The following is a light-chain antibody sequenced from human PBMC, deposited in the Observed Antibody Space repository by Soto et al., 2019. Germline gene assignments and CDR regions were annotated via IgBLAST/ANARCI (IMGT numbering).Light chain of an antibody. CDR3: QQYGNSIPIT. CDR2: GAF. Sequence: EVVLTQSPGTLSLSPGERATLSCRASQSVSTSFLAWYQQKPGQAPRLLIYGAFSRATGIPDRLSGSGSGTDFTLTISRLEPEDFAVYYCQQYGNSIPITFGQGTRLEIK. V-gene: IGKV3-20*01. J-gene: IGKJ5*01. CDR1: QSVSTSF.